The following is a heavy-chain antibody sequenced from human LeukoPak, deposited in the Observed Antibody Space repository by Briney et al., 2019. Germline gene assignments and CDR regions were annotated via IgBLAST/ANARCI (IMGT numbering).Heavy chain of an antibody. CDR2: IYYSGST. J-gene: IGHJ6*04. CDR3: ARITMIVPILDV. D-gene: IGHD3-22*01. V-gene: IGHV4-59*01. Sequence: SVTLSLTCTVSGGSISSYYWSWVRQPPGRGLEWIGYIYYSGSTNYNPSLKSRVTISVDTSKNQFSLKLSSVTAADTAVYYCARITMIVPILDVWGKGTTVTVSS. CDR1: GGSISSYY.